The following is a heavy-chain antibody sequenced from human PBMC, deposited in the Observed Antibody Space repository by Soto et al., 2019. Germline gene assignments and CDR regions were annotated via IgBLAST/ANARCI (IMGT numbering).Heavy chain of an antibody. CDR3: ARGSFGSRHTDFEC. Sequence: SETLTLTCTVSGGSISSYYWSWIRQPPVKGLAWTGYIYYSGSTNYNPSLKSPVTISVDTSKNQFSLKLGSVTAADTAVYYCARGSFGSRHTDFECWGRLTLV. V-gene: IGHV4-59*01. J-gene: IGHJ4*02. CDR2: IYYSGST. CDR1: GGSISSYY. D-gene: IGHD3-10*01.